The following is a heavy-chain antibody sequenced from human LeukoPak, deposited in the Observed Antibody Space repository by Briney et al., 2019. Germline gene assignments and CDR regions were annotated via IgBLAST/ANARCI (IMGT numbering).Heavy chain of an antibody. CDR3: ARDSYCSSTSCYTPGDAFDI. Sequence: GGSLRLSCAASGFTFSSYWMHWVRQAPGKGGVGVSRINTDGRSTSYADSVKGRFTISRDNAKNTLYLQMNSLRAEDTAVYYCARDSYCSSTSCYTPGDAFDIWGQGTMVTVSS. J-gene: IGHJ3*02. V-gene: IGHV3-74*01. CDR2: INTDGRST. D-gene: IGHD2-2*02. CDR1: GFTFSSYW.